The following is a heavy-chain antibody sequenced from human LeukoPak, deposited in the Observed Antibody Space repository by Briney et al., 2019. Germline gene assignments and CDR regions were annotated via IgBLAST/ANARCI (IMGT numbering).Heavy chain of an antibody. CDR3: ARGTRGPGGMDV. CDR1: GYSFSNYW. Sequence: GDSLKVSCKASGYSFSNYWIAWVRQMPGKGLEWVGIVYPSDSDTRYSPSFQGQITISADKSISTAYLQWSSLKASDTAIYYCARGTRGPGGMDVWGRGTTVTVSS. V-gene: IGHV5-51*01. CDR2: VYPSDSDT. D-gene: IGHD1-14*01. J-gene: IGHJ6*02.